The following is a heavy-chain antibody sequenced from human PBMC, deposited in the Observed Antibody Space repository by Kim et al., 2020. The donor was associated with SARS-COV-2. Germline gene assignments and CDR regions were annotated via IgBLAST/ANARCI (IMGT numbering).Heavy chain of an antibody. V-gene: IGHV4-31*03. CDR3: ARALSPLVLGAFDI. Sequence: SETLSLTCTVSGGSISSGGYYWSWIRQHPGKGLEWIGYIYYSGSTYYNPSLKSRVTISVDTSKNQFSLKLSSVTAADTAVYYCARALSPLVLGAFDIWGQGTMVTVSS. CDR2: IYYSGST. CDR1: GGSISSGGYY. J-gene: IGHJ3*02.